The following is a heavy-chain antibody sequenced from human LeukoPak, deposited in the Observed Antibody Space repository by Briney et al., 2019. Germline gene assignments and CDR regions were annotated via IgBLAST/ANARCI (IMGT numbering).Heavy chain of an antibody. D-gene: IGHD3-22*01. CDR1: GFTFCNAW. J-gene: IGHJ4*02. V-gene: IGHV3-15*01. Sequence: PGGSLRLSCAASGFTFCNAWMSWVRQAPGKGLEWVGRIKSKTDGGTTDYAAPVKGRFTISRDDSKNTLYLQMNSLKTEDTAVYYCTTEGYYYDSSGYYRYFDYWGQGTLVTVSS. CDR3: TTEGYYYDSSGYYRYFDY. CDR2: IKSKTDGGTT.